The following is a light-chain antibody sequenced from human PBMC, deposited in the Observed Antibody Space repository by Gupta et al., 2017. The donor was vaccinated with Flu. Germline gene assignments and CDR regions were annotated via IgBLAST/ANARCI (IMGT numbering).Light chain of an antibody. V-gene: IGLV1-44*01. CDR1: SSNIGYSS. CDR2: SND. J-gene: IGLJ2*01. CDR3: ASWDDNLSAVI. Sequence: QAVLTQPPSASGTPGQRVTISCSGSSSNIGYSSVTWYQQLPGAAPRLLFYSNDQRPSGVPSRFSASKSGTSGSLAISGLQSEEEADYYCASWDDNLSAVIFGGGTKLTVL.